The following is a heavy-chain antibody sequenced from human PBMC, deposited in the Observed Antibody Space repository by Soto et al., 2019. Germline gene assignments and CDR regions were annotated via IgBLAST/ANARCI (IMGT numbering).Heavy chain of an antibody. J-gene: IGHJ3*02. CDR1: GYTFTSYG. CDR2: ISAYNGNT. Sequence: GASVKVSCKASGYTFTSYGISWVRQAPGQGLEWMGWISAYNGNTNYAQKLQGRVTMTTDTSTSTAYMELRSLRSDDTAVYYCARDGTYYDFWNGAFDIWGQGTMVTVS. V-gene: IGHV1-18*01. D-gene: IGHD3-3*01. CDR3: ARDGTYYDFWNGAFDI.